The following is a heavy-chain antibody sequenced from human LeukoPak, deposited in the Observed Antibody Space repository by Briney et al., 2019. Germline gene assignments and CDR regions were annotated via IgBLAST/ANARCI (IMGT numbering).Heavy chain of an antibody. J-gene: IGHJ4*02. D-gene: IGHD3-10*01. V-gene: IGHV3-21*01. CDR2: ISSSSSYI. Sequence: GGSLRLSCAASGFTFSSYSMNWVRQAPGKGPEWVSSISSSSSYIYYADSVKGRFTISRDNAKNSLYLQMNSLRAEDTAVYYCARGSLWFGEIPFDYWGQGTLVTVSS. CDR1: GFTFSSYS. CDR3: ARGSLWFGEIPFDY.